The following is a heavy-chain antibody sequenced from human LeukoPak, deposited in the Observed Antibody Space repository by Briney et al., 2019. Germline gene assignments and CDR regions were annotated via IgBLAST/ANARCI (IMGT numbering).Heavy chain of an antibody. CDR1: GGSISTYS. J-gene: IGHJ3*02. V-gene: IGHV4-59*01. CDR2: IYNSGST. Sequence: PSETLSLTCTVSGGSISTYSWNWIRQPPGKGLEWIGYIYNSGSTNYNPSLKSRVSMSVDTSKNQFSLKLNSVTAADTAVYYCARVLMVVAATDAFGIWGQGTTATVSS. D-gene: IGHD2-15*01. CDR3: ARVLMVVAATDAFGI.